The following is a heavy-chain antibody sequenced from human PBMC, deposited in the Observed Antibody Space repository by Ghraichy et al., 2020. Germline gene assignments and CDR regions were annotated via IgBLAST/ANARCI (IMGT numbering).Heavy chain of an antibody. J-gene: IGHJ5*02. D-gene: IGHD3-10*01. V-gene: IGHV1-8*01. CDR1: GYTFTSYD. CDR3: ARRGGRITMVRGRWFDP. Sequence: ASVKVSCKASGYTFTSYDINWVRQATGQGLEWMGWMNPNSGNTGYAQKFQGRVTMTRNTSISTAYMELSSLRSEDTAVYYCARRGGRITMVRGRWFDPWGQGTLVTVSS. CDR2: MNPNSGNT.